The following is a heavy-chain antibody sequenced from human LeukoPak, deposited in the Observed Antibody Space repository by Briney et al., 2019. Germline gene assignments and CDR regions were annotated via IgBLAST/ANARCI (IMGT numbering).Heavy chain of an antibody. CDR1: GGSISSFY. D-gene: IGHD3-22*01. CDR3: ARQRDYYESSGYYSSDY. CDR2: IYYSGST. J-gene: IGHJ4*02. Sequence: PSETLSLTCTVSGGSISSFYWSWIRQPPGKGLEWIGYIYYSGSTNYNPSLKSRVTISVDTSKNQFSLKLSSVTAADTAIYYCARQRDYYESSGYYSSDYWGQGTLVIVSS. V-gene: IGHV4-59*08.